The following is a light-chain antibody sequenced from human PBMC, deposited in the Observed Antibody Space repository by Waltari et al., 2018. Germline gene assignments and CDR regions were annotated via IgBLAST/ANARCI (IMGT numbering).Light chain of an antibody. CDR2: RAS. Sequence: DIQMTQSPSPVPASVGDRVTLTCRASQNINDWLAWYQQKPGKAPKLLIHRASTIDSGAPSRFSGSCVGTEFTLTINSLQPDDFSTYYCLQYDLHPWTFGQGTQVQIK. CDR1: QNINDW. J-gene: IGKJ1*01. V-gene: IGKV1-5*03. CDR3: LQYDLHPWT.